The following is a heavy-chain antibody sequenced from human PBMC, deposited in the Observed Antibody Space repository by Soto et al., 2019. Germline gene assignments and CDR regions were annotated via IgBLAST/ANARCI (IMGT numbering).Heavy chain of an antibody. J-gene: IGHJ4*02. CDR3: ARGRYRDY. V-gene: IGHV1-18*01. Sequence: QVHLVQSGAEVKKPGASVTVSCEGSGYGFTTYGITWVRQAPGQGLEWMAWISAHNGNTNYAQKLQGRVTVTRDTSTSTAYMELRSLRSDDTAVYYCARGRYRDYWGQGALVTVSS. CDR1: GYGFTTYG. D-gene: IGHD1-1*01. CDR2: ISAHNGNT.